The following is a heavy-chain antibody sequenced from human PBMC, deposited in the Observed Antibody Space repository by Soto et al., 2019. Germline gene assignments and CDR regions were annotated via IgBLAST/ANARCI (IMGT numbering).Heavy chain of an antibody. Sequence: QVQLVKSGGGVVQPGRSLKLSCTASGFTFSNHVMHWVRQAPGKGLEWVALIWFDGSDKYYAGSVKGRFTISRDNSKNTLSLQMNSLRVEDTAVYYCASDPSDSSGILDTWGPGSLVTVSS. CDR2: IWFDGSDK. J-gene: IGHJ5*02. D-gene: IGHD3-22*01. V-gene: IGHV3-33*01. CDR1: GFTFSNHV. CDR3: ASDPSDSSGILDT.